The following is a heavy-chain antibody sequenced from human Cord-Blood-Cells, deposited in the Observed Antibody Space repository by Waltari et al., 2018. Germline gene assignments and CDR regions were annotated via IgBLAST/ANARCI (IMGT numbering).Heavy chain of an antibody. CDR1: GSTSAGDY. V-gene: IGHV1-2*04. J-gene: IGHJ3*02. Sequence: QVQLVQSGAEVKKAGASVKVSCKASGSTSAGDYMHWVGQAPGQGLEWMGLINPNSGCTNYAQKFQGWVTMTRDTSISTAYMELSRLRSDDTAVYYCAREVGSYDAFDIWGQGTMVTVSS. D-gene: IGHD1-26*01. CDR3: AREVGSYDAFDI. CDR2: INPNSGCT.